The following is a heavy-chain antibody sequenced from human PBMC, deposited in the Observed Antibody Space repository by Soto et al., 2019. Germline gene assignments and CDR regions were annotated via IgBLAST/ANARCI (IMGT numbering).Heavy chain of an antibody. CDR2: IIPIFGTA. V-gene: IGHV1-69*06. Sequence: QVQLVQSGAEVKKPGSSVKVSCKASGGTFSSYAISWVRQAPGQGLEWMGGIIPIFGTANYAQKFQGRVTITADKSTSTDYMELGSLRDEDTAVYYCARDTYYYCSGSYYNGLHWFDPWGQGTLVTFSS. CDR1: GGTFSSYA. D-gene: IGHD3-10*01. CDR3: ARDTYYYCSGSYYNGLHWFDP. J-gene: IGHJ5*02.